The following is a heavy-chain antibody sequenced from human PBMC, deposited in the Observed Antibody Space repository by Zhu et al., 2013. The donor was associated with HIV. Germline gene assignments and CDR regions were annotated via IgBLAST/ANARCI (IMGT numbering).Heavy chain of an antibody. J-gene: IGHJ4*02. CDR3: ATNPTRGIDY. CDR2: FDPEDGET. CDR1: DTPQLNYP. V-gene: IGHV1-24*01. D-gene: IGHD2-15*01. Sequence: GAEVKKAWGLSEGRPARFPDTPQLNYPCTGCDRRPGKGLEWMGGFDPEDGETIYAQKFQGRVTMTEDTSTDTAYMELSSLRSEDTAVYYCATNPTRGIDYWGQGTLVTVSS.